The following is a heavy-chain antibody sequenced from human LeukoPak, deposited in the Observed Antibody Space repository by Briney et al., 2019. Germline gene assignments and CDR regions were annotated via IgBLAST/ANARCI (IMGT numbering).Heavy chain of an antibody. Sequence: ASVKVSCKASGYTFSNYHMHWVRQARGQGLEWMGIINPSGDSVKYAQKFQGRVTMTRDTSTSTVYMELDSLTSEDTAVYYCARDVITTTTSAVLDYWGQGTLSASPQ. V-gene: IGHV1-46*01. CDR3: ARDVITTTTSAVLDY. D-gene: IGHD1/OR15-1a*01. J-gene: IGHJ4*02. CDR1: GYTFSNYH. CDR2: INPSGDSV.